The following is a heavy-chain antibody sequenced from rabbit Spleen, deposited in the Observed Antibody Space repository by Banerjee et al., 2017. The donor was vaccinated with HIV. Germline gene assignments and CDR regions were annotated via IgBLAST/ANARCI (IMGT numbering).Heavy chain of an antibody. CDR3: ARGSAAMTMVITGYYLSL. D-gene: IGHD2-1*01. Sequence: QEQLEESGGGLVKHEGSLTLTCTASGFDISSSYYICWVRQPPGKGLEWIGCIASASGRTYYASWAKGLFTISKTSSTTVTLQMTSLTAADTATYFCARGSAAMTMVITGYYLSLWGQGTLVTVS. J-gene: IGHJ4*01. CDR2: IASASGRT. CDR1: GFDISSSYY. V-gene: IGHV1S45*01.